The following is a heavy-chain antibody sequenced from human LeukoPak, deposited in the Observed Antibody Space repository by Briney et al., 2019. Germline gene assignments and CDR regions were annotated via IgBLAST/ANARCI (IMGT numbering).Heavy chain of an antibody. J-gene: IGHJ5*02. V-gene: IGHV3-7*01. CDR1: GFTFSSYW. D-gene: IGHD3-10*01. CDR2: IKQDGSEK. Sequence: GGSLRLSCAASGFTFSSYWMSWVRQAPGKGLEWVANIKQDGSEKYYVDSVKGRFTISRDNAKNSLYLQMNSLRAEDTAVYYCARSIYGSGSYYYENWFDPWGQGTLVTVSS. CDR3: ARSIYGSGSYYYENWFDP.